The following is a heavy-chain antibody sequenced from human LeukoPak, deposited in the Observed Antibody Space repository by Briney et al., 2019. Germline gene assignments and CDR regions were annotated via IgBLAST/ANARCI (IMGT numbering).Heavy chain of an antibody. D-gene: IGHD3-10*01. J-gene: IGHJ6*02. CDR2: IYYSGST. Sequence: YWIGWIRQHPGKGLEWIGYIYYSGSTYYNPSLKSRVTISVDTSKNQFSLKLSSVTAADTAVYYCARVIRDSGSYYPTYYYYYGMDVWGQGTTVTVSS. CDR3: ARVIRDSGSYYPTYYYYYGMDV. V-gene: IGHV4-31*02. CDR1: Y.